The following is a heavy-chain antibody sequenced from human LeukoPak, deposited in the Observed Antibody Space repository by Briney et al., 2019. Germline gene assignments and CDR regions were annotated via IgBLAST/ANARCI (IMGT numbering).Heavy chain of an antibody. J-gene: IGHJ6*02. Sequence: GESLKISCKGSGYSFTSYWIGWVRQMPGKGLEWMGIIYPGDSDTRYSPSFQGQVSISADKSISTAYLQWSSLKASDTAMYYCARHSSLGGSSGYYSDYYYYYGMDVWGQGTTVTVSS. CDR1: GYSFTSYW. V-gene: IGHV5-51*01. CDR3: ARHSSLGGSSGYYSDYYYYYGMDV. CDR2: IYPGDSDT. D-gene: IGHD3-22*01.